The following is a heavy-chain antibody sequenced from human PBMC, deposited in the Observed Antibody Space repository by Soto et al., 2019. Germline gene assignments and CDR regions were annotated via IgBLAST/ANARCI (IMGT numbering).Heavy chain of an antibody. CDR2: IKSKTDGGTT. V-gene: IGHV3-15*07. CDR1: GFTFSNAW. Sequence: EVQLVESGGGLVKPGGSLRLSCAASGFTFSNAWMNWVRQAPGKGLEWVGRIKSKTDGGTTDYAAPVKGRFTISRDDSKNTLYLQMNSLKTEDTAVYYCTPLFYYDFWSGYPYYYGMGVWGQGTTVTVSS. D-gene: IGHD3-3*01. J-gene: IGHJ6*02. CDR3: TPLFYYDFWSGYPYYYGMGV.